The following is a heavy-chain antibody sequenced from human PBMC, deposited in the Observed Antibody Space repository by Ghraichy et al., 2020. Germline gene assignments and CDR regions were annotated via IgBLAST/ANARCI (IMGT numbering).Heavy chain of an antibody. V-gene: IGHV3-64D*06. CDR1: GFTFSSYA. CDR2: ISSNGGST. J-gene: IGHJ6*02. Sequence: GGSLRLSCSASGFTFSSYAMHWVRQAPGKGLEYVSAISSNGGSTYYADSVKGRFTISRDNSKNTLYLQMSSLRAEDTAVYYCVKASYSSSWSVLYYYYGMDVWGQGTTVTVSS. CDR3: VKASYSSSWSVLYYYYGMDV. D-gene: IGHD6-13*01.